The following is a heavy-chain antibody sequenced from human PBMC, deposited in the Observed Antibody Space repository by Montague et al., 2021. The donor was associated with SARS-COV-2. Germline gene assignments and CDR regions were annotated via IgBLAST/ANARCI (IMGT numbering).Heavy chain of an antibody. V-gene: IGHV4-59*01. Sequence: SETLSLTCSVSGGSTSNYYWTWIRQSPGKGLQLIGNIFYTGSTKFNPSLKSRVSMSLDTSKNHFYLRLSAVTAADTARYYCSRAQNICFIANFVNYFDLWGLGALVTVSS. D-gene: IGHD2-15*01. CDR2: IFYTGST. CDR3: SRAQNICFIANFVNYFDL. J-gene: IGHJ4*02. CDR1: GGSTSNYY.